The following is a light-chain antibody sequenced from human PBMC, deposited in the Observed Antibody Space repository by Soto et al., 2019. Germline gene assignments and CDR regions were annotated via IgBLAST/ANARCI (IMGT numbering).Light chain of an antibody. CDR2: GAS. CDR3: QQYNNWPLT. CDR1: ESVRSN. J-gene: IGKJ4*01. Sequence: EIVMTQSPATLSVSPGERATLSCRTSESVRSNLAWFQQKPSQAPRLLIYGASTRATTIPARFSGSGSGTEFTLTISSLQSEDFAFYYCQQYNNWPLTFGGGTKVEIK. V-gene: IGKV3-15*01.